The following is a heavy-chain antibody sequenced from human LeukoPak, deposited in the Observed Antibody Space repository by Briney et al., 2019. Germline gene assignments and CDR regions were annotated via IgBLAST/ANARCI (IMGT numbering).Heavy chain of an antibody. CDR1: GGSFSGYY. CDR2: INHSGST. Sequence: PSETLSLTCAVYGGSFSGYYWSWIRQPPGKGLEWIGEINHSGSTNYNPSLKSRVTISVDMSKHQFSLKLISVTAADTAVYYCARGPRIVPANDGYYHMDVWGKGTTVTVSS. CDR3: ARGPRIVPANDGYYHMDV. V-gene: IGHV4-34*01. J-gene: IGHJ6*03. D-gene: IGHD2-2*01.